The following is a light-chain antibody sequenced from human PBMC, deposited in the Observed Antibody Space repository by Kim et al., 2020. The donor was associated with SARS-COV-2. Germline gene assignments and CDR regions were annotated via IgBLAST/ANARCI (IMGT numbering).Light chain of an antibody. Sequence: ATIKYEHRQNKFHRSNNRNRLAWAQKRPGQPPRLLIYVASTREYGVTDRFTGRGYGTDYTLTISSMQAEDVAVYYCQQFYTAALTFGGGTRGEIK. J-gene: IGKJ4*01. V-gene: IGKV4-1*01. CDR3: QQFYTAALT. CDR2: VAS. CDR1: QNKFHRSNNRNR.